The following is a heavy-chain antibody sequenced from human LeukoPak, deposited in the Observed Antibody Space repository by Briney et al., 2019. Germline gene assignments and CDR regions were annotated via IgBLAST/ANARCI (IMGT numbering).Heavy chain of an antibody. CDR2: ISSSSSYI. D-gene: IGHD5-18*01. V-gene: IGHV3-21*01. CDR3: AREIGYSYGYFSSPYYFDY. CDR1: GFTFSSYS. Sequence: GGSLRLSCAASGFTFSSYSMSWVRQAPGKGLEWVSSISSSSSYIYYADSVKGRFTISRDNAKNSLYLQMNSLRAEDTAVYYCAREIGYSYGYFSSPYYFDYWGQGTLVTVSS. J-gene: IGHJ4*02.